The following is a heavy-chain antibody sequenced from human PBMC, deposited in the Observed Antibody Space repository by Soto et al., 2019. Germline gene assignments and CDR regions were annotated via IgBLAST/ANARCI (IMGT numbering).Heavy chain of an antibody. CDR1: GFTFISYG. J-gene: IGHJ4*02. CDR3: ATTGGAVANTFDY. Sequence: QVQLVESGGGVVQPGRSLRLSCAASGFTFISYGMHWVRQAPGKGLEWVAVISYDGSNKYYADSVKGRFTISRDNSKNTVYLQMNNLRAEDTAVYYCATTGGAVANTFDYWGQGTLVPVSS. V-gene: IGHV3-30*03. CDR2: ISYDGSNK. D-gene: IGHD6-19*01.